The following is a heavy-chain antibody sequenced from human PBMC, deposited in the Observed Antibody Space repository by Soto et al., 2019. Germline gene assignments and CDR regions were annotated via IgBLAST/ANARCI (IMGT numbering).Heavy chain of an antibody. D-gene: IGHD1-26*01. CDR3: ARASGSSYFGYYYGMDV. J-gene: IGHJ6*02. V-gene: IGHV3-48*02. Sequence: EVQLVESGGGLVQPGGSLRLSCAASGFTFSSYSMNWVRQAPGKGLEWVSYISSSSSTIYYADSVKGRFTISRDNAKNSLYLQMNSLRDDDTAVYYCARASGSSYFGYYYGMDVWGQGTTVTVSS. CDR2: ISSSSSTI. CDR1: GFTFSSYS.